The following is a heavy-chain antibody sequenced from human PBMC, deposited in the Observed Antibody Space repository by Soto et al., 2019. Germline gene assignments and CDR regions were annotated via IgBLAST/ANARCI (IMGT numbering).Heavy chain of an antibody. CDR2: INPGGGNT. V-gene: IGHV1-46*03. CDR3: ARDHSNNDNVWWLDP. Sequence: QVQLVQSGAEVKKPGASVKVSCKASGYTFTSHYMHWVRQAPGQGLEWMGVINPGGGNTHYAQNFQGRGTMTRDTSTSSFYMELSSLRSEDTAVYYCARDHSNNDNVWWLDPWGQGTLVTVSS. D-gene: IGHD3-16*01. CDR1: GYTFTSHY. J-gene: IGHJ5*02.